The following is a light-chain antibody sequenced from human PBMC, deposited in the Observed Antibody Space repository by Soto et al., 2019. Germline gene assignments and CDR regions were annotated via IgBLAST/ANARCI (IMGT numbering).Light chain of an antibody. Sequence: QPVLTQSSSASASLRSSVKLTCTLSSGHSSYIIAWHQQQPGKAPRYLMKLEGSGSYNKGSGVPDRFSGSSSGADRYLTISNLRFEDEADYYCETWDSNTWVFGRGTKLTVL. V-gene: IGLV4-60*02. J-gene: IGLJ3*02. CDR1: SGHSSYI. CDR3: ETWDSNTWV. CDR2: LEGSGSY.